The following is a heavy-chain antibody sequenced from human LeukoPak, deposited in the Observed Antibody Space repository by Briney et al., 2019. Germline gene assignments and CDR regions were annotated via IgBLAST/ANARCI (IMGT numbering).Heavy chain of an antibody. CDR1: GFTFSTYW. CDR2: INNDGRST. Sequence: XXSLRLPCAASGFTFSTYWMHWVRQAPGKELVGVSRINNDGRSTAYAAFVKGRFTISRDNAKNTLYLQMNSLSAEDTAVYYCARDGVSESYKNGYFDSWGQGTLVTVSS. D-gene: IGHD3-10*01. V-gene: IGHV3-74*03. CDR3: ARDGVSESYKNGYFDS. J-gene: IGHJ4*02.